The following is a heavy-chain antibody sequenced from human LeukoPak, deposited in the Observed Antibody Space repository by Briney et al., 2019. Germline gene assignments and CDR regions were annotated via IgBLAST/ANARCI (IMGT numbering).Heavy chain of an antibody. Sequence: GASVKVSCKASGYTFTGYYMHWVRQAPGQGLEWMGWINPNSGGTNYAQKFQGRVTMTRDTSISTAYMELSRLRSDDTAVYYCASDPTRNYYYGMDVWGQGTMVTVSS. CDR1: GYTFTGYY. J-gene: IGHJ6*02. V-gene: IGHV1-2*02. CDR3: ASDPTRNYYYGMDV. CDR2: INPNSGGT.